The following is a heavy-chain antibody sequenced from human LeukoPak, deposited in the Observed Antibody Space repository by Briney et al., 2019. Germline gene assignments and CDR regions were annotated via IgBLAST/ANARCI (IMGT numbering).Heavy chain of an antibody. Sequence: PSETLSLTCSVSSGSISTYYWSWIRQAPGKGLEWIGFIYYSGSTNYNPSLKSRATILLDTSKNQFSLRLSSVTAADTAVYYCATQPAGPVSWFDPWGQGTLVTVSP. V-gene: IGHV4-59*01. CDR1: SGSISTYY. D-gene: IGHD4-23*01. CDR2: IYYSGST. J-gene: IGHJ5*02. CDR3: ATQPAGPVSWFDP.